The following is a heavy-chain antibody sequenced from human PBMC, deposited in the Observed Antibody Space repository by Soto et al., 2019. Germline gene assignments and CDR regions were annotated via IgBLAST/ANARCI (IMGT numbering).Heavy chain of an antibody. Sequence: QITLKESGPTLVRPTQTLTLTCTFSGFSLTTSGVGVGWIRQPPGKALEWLAVIYWDDDKRYSSSLKSRLTTTKDTPKNQVFLTLTNMDPVDTATYYCAHHPYYGLGSYSFDYWGQGTLVTVSS. CDR3: AHHPYYGLGSYSFDY. CDR2: IYWDDDK. V-gene: IGHV2-5*02. J-gene: IGHJ4*02. CDR1: GFSLTTSGVG. D-gene: IGHD3-10*01.